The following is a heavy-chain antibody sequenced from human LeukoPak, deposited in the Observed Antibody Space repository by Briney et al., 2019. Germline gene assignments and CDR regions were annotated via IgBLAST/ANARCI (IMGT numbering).Heavy chain of an antibody. D-gene: IGHD4-11*01. CDR3: ARDGVTVTSFYYFDC. CDR1: GFIFSSYA. CDR2: ISYDGSNK. Sequence: GGSLRLSCAASGFIFSSYAMHWVRQAPGKGLEWVAVISYDGSNKYYADSVKGRFTISRDNSRNTLYLHMNSLRAEDTAVYYCARDGVTVTSFYYFDCWAREPWSPSPQ. V-gene: IGHV3-30*04. J-gene: IGHJ4*02.